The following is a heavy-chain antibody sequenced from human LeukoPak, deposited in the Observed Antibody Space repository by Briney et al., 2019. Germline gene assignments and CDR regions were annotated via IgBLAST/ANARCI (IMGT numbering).Heavy chain of an antibody. CDR2: IYYSGST. D-gene: IGHD3-22*01. CDR1: GGSISSSSYY. Sequence: SETLSLTCTVSGGSISSSSYYWGWIRQPPGKGLEWIGSIYYSGSTYYNPSLKSRVTISVDTSKNQFSLTLSSVTAADTAVYYCARHDISSGYYEGFFDYWGQGTLVTVSS. V-gene: IGHV4-39*01. J-gene: IGHJ4*02. CDR3: ARHDISSGYYEGFFDY.